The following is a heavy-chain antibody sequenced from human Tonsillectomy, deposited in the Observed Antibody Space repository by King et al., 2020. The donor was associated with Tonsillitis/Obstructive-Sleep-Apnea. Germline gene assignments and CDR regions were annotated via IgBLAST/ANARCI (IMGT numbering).Heavy chain of an antibody. V-gene: IGHV3-23*04. D-gene: IGHD6-6*01. CDR2: ISGSGGST. CDR3: AKVEVRTARQSGSAYYVDY. J-gene: IGHJ4*02. Sequence: QLVKSGGGLVQPGGSLRLSCAASGFTFSSYAMSWVRQAPGKGLEWVSAISGSGGSTYYADSVKGRFTISRDNSKNTLYLQMNSLRAEDTAVYYCAKVEVRTARQSGSAYYVDYWGQGTLVTVSS. CDR1: GFTFSSYA.